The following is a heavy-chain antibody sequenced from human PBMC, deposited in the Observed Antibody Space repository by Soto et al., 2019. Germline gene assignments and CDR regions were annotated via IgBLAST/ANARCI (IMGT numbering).Heavy chain of an antibody. CDR1: GGSFSGYY. CDR3: ARVDTYGFFDS. CDR2: INHSGTT. D-gene: IGHD5-18*01. J-gene: IGHJ4*02. Sequence: SETLSLTCAVYGGSFSGYYWSWIRQPPGKGLEWIGEINHSGTTNYNPSLKSRVTISIDTSKNQFSLKLSSVTAADTAVYYCARVDTYGFFDSWGPGTLVTVSS. V-gene: IGHV4-34*01.